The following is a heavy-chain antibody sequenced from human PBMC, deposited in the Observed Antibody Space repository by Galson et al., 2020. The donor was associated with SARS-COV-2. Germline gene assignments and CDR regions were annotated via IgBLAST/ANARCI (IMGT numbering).Heavy chain of an antibody. CDR2: IWYDGSNK. CDR1: GFTFSSYG. J-gene: IGHJ4*02. D-gene: IGHD6-13*01. Sequence: GGSLRLSCAASGFTFSSYGMHWVRQAPGKGLEWVAVIWYDGSNKYYADSVKGRFTISRDNSKNTLYLQMNSLRAEDTAVYYCARDQGVAAAGTGEDYWGQGTLVTVSS. CDR3: ARDQGVAAAGTGEDY. V-gene: IGHV3-33*01.